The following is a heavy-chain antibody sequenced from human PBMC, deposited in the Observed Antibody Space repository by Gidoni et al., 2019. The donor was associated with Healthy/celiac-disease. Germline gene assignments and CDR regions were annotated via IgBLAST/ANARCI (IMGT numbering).Heavy chain of an antibody. CDR2: ISYDGSNK. J-gene: IGHJ4*02. CDR1: GFTFSSYA. CDR3: ARGARRLARSWGGFDY. Sequence: QVQLVESGGGVVQPGRSLRLSCAASGFTFSSYAMHWVRQAPGKGLEWVAVISYDGSNKYYADSVKGRFTISRDNSKNTLYLQMNSLRAEDTAVYYCARGARRLARSWGGFDYWGQGTLVTVSS. D-gene: IGHD1-26*01. V-gene: IGHV3-30*04.